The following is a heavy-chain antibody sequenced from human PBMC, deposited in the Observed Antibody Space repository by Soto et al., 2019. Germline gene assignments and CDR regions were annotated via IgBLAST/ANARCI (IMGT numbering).Heavy chain of an antibody. J-gene: IGHJ1*01. CDR1: GLSLNSSW. Sequence: EVQLVESGGGLVQPGGPLRLPGAASGLSLNSSWRHWVRQAPGKGQMWVSRIDYDGTTTNYADSVKGRFTISRDNAKSTLYLQMNSLRPEDTAVYYCTRGPRASSGGTGAYWGKGTLVTVSS. V-gene: IGHV3-74*01. D-gene: IGHD2-2*01. CDR3: TRGPRASSGGTGAY. CDR2: IDYDGTTT.